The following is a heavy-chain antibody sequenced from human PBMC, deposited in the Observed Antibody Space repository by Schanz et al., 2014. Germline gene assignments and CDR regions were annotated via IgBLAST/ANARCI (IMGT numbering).Heavy chain of an antibody. CDR3: ARDSRPNYDFLTAYYSIDY. V-gene: IGHV3-11*04. D-gene: IGHD3-9*01. J-gene: IGHJ4*02. Sequence: QVQLVESGGGVVQFGRSLRLSCAASGFTFRDYYMSWVRQAPGKGLEWVSALSGSGGSTYYADSVKGRFTISRDNAKNTLYLQMNSLRAEDTAVYYCARDSRPNYDFLTAYYSIDYWGQGTLVTVSS. CDR2: LSGSGGST. CDR1: GFTFRDYY.